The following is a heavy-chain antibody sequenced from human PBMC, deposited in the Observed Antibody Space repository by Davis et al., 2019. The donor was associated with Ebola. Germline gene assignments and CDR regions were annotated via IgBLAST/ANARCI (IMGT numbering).Heavy chain of an antibody. Sequence: GESLKISCAASGFTFNHYWMSWVRQAPGKGLEWVANIKQDGSETYYVDSVKGRFTISRDNAKNSLYLQMTSLRGDDTAVYYCARDIGWAYYMDVWGKGTTVTVSS. V-gene: IGHV3-7*03. CDR3: ARDIGWAYYMDV. J-gene: IGHJ6*03. D-gene: IGHD1-26*01. CDR2: IKQDGSET. CDR1: GFTFNHYW.